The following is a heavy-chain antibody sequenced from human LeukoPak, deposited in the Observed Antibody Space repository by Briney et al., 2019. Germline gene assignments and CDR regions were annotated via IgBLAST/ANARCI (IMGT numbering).Heavy chain of an antibody. Sequence: LSGGSLRLSCAASGFTFDNYAMHWVRQAPGKGLEWLSIISWNSGYIGYADSVKGRFTISRDNAKKSLDLQMNSLRAEDTAFYYCAKVRGTYSSGYFSDYLGQGTLVTVSS. J-gene: IGHJ4*02. CDR3: AKVRGTYSSGYFSDY. CDR2: ISWNSGYI. D-gene: IGHD6-19*01. CDR1: GFTFDNYA. V-gene: IGHV3-9*01.